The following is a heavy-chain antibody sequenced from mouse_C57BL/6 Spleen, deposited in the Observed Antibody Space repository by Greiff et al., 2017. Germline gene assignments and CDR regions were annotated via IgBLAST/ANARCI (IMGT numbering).Heavy chain of an antibody. V-gene: IGHV1-64*01. Sequence: QVQLQQPGAEPVKPGASVKLSCKASGYTFTSYWMHWVKQRPGQGLEWIGMIHPNSGSTNYNEKFKSKATLTVDKSSSTAYMQLSSLTSEDSAVYYCARSESNYYYFDYWGQGTTLTVSS. D-gene: IGHD2-5*01. CDR1: GYTFTSYW. J-gene: IGHJ2*01. CDR3: ARSESNYYYFDY. CDR2: IHPNSGST.